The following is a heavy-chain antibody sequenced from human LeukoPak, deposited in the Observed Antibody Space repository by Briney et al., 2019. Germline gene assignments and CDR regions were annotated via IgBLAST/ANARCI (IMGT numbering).Heavy chain of an antibody. V-gene: IGHV3-30*18. D-gene: IGHD6-13*01. CDR2: ISYDGGEK. CDR1: GFTFSSFG. Sequence: GGSLRLSCAASGFTFSSFGMHWVRQAPGKGLEWVAVISYDGGEKYYADSVKGRFTISRDNSKNTLYLQMNSLRAEDTAVYYCAKEHSWYRYNWFDPWGQGTLVTVSS. CDR3: AKEHSWYRYNWFDP. J-gene: IGHJ5*02.